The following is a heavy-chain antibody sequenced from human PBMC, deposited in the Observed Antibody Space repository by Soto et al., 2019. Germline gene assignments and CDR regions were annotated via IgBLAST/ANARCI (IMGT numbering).Heavy chain of an antibody. CDR1: GGSFSGYY. J-gene: IGHJ4*02. CDR2: INHSGST. V-gene: IGHV4-34*01. CDR3: ARGYGRTFDY. Sequence: QVQLQQWGAGLLKPSETLSLTCAVYGGSFSGYYWTWIRQPPGKGLEWIGEINHSGSTNYNPALKSRVTISVDPSKNQFSLKLSSVTAADTAVYYCARGYGRTFDYWGQGTLVTVSS. D-gene: IGHD3-10*01.